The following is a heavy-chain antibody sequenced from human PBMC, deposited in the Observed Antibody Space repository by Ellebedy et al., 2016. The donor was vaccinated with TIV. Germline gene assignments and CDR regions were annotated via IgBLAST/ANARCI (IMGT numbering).Heavy chain of an antibody. Sequence: KVSCKGSGYSFPSYWIGWVRQMPGKGLEWMGIIYPGDSDTRYSPSFQGQVTISADKSISFAFLQWSSLQASDTAMYYCARRGDSDFDSWGQGTVVTVSP. V-gene: IGHV5-51*01. CDR1: GYSFPSYW. D-gene: IGHD4-17*01. CDR3: ARRGDSDFDS. J-gene: IGHJ4*02. CDR2: IYPGDSDT.